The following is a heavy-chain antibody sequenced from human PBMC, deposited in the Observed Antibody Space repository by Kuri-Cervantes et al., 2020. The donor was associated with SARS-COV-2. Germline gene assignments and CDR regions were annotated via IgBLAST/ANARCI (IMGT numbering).Heavy chain of an antibody. D-gene: IGHD3-3*01. J-gene: IGHJ2*01. Sequence: SETLSLTCTVSGGSISSYYWSWIRQPPGKGLEWIGYIYYSGCTNYNPSLKSRVTISVDTSKNQFSLKLSSVTAADTAVYYCARHVSNYDFWSGYYHYNTTWYFDLWGRGTLVTVSS. CDR1: GGSISSYY. CDR3: ARHVSNYDFWSGYYHYNTTWYFDL. CDR2: IYYSGCT. V-gene: IGHV4-59*08.